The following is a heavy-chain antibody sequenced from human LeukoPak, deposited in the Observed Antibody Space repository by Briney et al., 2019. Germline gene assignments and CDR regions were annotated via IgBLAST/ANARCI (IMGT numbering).Heavy chain of an antibody. Sequence: GGSLRLSCAASVFTVSSNYISWVRQALGKGLEWVSVSYSGGTTYYADSVKGRFTISRDNAKNTLYLQMNSLRAEDTAVYYCARDRAMVRGVIENWGQGTLVTVSS. CDR2: SYSGGTT. CDR1: VFTVSSNY. D-gene: IGHD3-10*01. J-gene: IGHJ4*02. V-gene: IGHV3-66*01. CDR3: ARDRAMVRGVIEN.